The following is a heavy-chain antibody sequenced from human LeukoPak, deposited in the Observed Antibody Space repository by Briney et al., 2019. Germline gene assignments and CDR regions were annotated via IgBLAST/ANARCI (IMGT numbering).Heavy chain of an antibody. D-gene: IGHD6-19*01. CDR3: AKKIGSGYLDY. CDR1: GFTFSNYA. CDR2: ISGSGGST. Sequence: GGSLRHSCAASGFTFSNYAMSWVRQAPGKGLEWVSAISGSGGSTYYADSVKGRFTISRDNSKNTLYLQMNSLRAEDTAVYYCAKKIGSGYLDYWGQGTLVTVSS. J-gene: IGHJ4*02. V-gene: IGHV3-23*01.